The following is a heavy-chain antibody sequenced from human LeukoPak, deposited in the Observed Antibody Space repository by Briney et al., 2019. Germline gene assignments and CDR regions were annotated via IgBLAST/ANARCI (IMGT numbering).Heavy chain of an antibody. CDR3: AKDFRLYYYYGMDV. CDR2: IKQDGSVK. CDR1: GFTFSTYW. J-gene: IGHJ6*02. D-gene: IGHD3-22*01. V-gene: IGHV3-7*03. Sequence: SGGSLRLSCAASGFTFSTYWMSWVRQAPGKGLEWVANIKQDGSVKYYVDSVKDRFTISRDNAKNSLYLQMNSLRAEDTAMYYCAKDFRLYYYYGMDVWGQGTTVTVSS.